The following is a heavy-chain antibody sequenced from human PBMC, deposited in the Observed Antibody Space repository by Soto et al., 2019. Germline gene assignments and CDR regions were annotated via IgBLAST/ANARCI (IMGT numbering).Heavy chain of an antibody. Sequence: GGSLRLSCAASGFTFSSYDMHWVRQATGKGLEWVSAIGTAGDTYYPGSVKGRFTISRENAKNSLYLQMNSLRAGDTAVYYCARGGAMSPTLYYYYYMDVWGKGTTVTVSS. CDR1: GFTFSSYD. J-gene: IGHJ6*03. CDR3: ARGGAMSPTLYYYYYMDV. V-gene: IGHV3-13*01. CDR2: IGTAGDT.